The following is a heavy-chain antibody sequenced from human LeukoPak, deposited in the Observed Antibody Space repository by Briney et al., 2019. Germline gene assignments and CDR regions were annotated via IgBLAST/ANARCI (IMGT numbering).Heavy chain of an antibody. CDR2: INPNSGAT. J-gene: IGHJ4*02. V-gene: IGHV1-2*02. Sequence: APVKVSCKASGYTFTGYYMHWVRQAPGQGLGWMGWINPNSGATNYAQKFQGRVTMTRDTSISTAYMELSRLRSDDTAVYYCARDRGYYDSSGYLAYWGQGTLVTVSS. CDR3: ARDRGYYDSSGYLAY. D-gene: IGHD3-22*01. CDR1: GYTFTGYY.